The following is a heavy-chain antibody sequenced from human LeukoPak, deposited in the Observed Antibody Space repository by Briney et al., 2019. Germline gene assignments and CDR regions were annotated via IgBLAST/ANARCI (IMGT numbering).Heavy chain of an antibody. J-gene: IGHJ4*02. CDR2: MSAKSGNT. CDR3: ARVPDIGYGRHSGGSCYRFEE. CDR1: GYTFTSD. Sequence: GASVRVSCKASGYTFTSDINWVRQATGQGLEWMGWMSAKSGNTGYAQKFQGRVTMTRDTAMSTAYMKLSSLRSEDTALYYCARVPDIGYGRHSGGSCYRFEEWGQGTLVTVSS. D-gene: IGHD2-15*01. V-gene: IGHV1-8*01.